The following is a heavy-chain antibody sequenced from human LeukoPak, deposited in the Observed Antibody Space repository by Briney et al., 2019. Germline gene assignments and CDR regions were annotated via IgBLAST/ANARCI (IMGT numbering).Heavy chain of an antibody. CDR3: TSGSYYPLGY. CDR1: GGSISSTNYY. CDR2: INHSGST. D-gene: IGHD3-10*01. J-gene: IGHJ4*02. V-gene: IGHV4-39*07. Sequence: SETLSLTCTVSGGSISSTNYYWDWIRQPPGKGLEWIGEINHSGSTNYNPSLKSRVTISVDTSKNQFSLKLSPVTAADTAVYYFTSGSYYPLGYWGQGTLVTVSS.